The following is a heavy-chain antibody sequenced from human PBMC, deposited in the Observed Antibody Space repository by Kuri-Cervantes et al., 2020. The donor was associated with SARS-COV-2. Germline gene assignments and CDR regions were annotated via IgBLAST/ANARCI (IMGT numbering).Heavy chain of an antibody. D-gene: IGHD3-3*01. Sequence: SETLSLTCAVYGESFSDYYWTWIRQPPGKGLEWIGEINHSGSTDYNPSLKSRVTISVDASKNQFSLKLSSVTAADTAVYYCARLSVPNYDFWSGYPPGGYYFDYWGQGTLVTVSS. V-gene: IGHV4-34*01. CDR1: GESFSDYY. J-gene: IGHJ4*02. CDR2: INHSGST. CDR3: ARLSVPNYDFWSGYPPGGYYFDY.